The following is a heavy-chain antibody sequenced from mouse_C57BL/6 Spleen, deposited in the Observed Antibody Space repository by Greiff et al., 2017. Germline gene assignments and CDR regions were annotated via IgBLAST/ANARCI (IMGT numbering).Heavy chain of an antibody. CDR1: GFNFKDYY. CDR3: ARGSFDY. J-gene: IGHJ2*01. Sequence: EVQRVESGAELVKPGASVKLSCTASGFNFKDYYMHWVKQRTEQGLEWIGRIDPEDGETKYDPKFKGKATITADTSSNTAYLQLSSLTAEDTAVYYCARGSFDYWGQGTTLTVSS. V-gene: IGHV14-2*01. CDR2: IDPEDGET.